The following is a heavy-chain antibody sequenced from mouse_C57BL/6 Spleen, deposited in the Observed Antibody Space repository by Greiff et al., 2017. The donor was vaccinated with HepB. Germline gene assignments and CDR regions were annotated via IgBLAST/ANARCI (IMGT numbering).Heavy chain of an antibody. CDR1: GYAFSSYW. D-gene: IGHD1-1*02. V-gene: IGHV1-80*01. CDR3: ARETMAYYFDY. CDR2: IYPGDGDT. J-gene: IGHJ2*01. Sequence: QVQLQESGAELVKPGASVKISCKASGYAFSSYWMNWVKQRPGKGLEWIGQIYPGDGDTNYNGKFKGKATLTADKSSSTAYMQLSSLTSEDSAVYFCARETMAYYFDYWGQGTTLTVSS.